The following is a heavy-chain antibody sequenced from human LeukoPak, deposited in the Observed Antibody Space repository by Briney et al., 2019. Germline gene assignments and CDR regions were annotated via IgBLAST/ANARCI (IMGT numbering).Heavy chain of an antibody. CDR2: INAGNGNT. D-gene: IGHD3-3*01. Sequence: ASVKVSCKASGYTFTSYAMHWVRQAPGQRLEWMGWINAGNGNTKYSQKFQGRVTITRDTSASTAYMELSSLRSEGTAVYYCTRGGGRFYYFDYWGQGTLVTVSS. V-gene: IGHV1-3*01. CDR3: TRGGGRFYYFDY. J-gene: IGHJ4*02. CDR1: GYTFTSYA.